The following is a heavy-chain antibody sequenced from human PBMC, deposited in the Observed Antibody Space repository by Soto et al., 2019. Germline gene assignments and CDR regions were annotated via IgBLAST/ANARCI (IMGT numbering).Heavy chain of an antibody. Sequence: GGSLRLSCAASGFTFSSYAMSWVRQAPGKGLEWVSAISGSGGSTYYAESVKGRFTISRDNSKNMLFLQMNSLRAEDTALYYCAKAGNGSSWYVYYYGMDVWGQGTTVTVSS. CDR1: GFTFSSYA. J-gene: IGHJ6*02. V-gene: IGHV3-23*01. CDR3: AKAGNGSSWYVYYYGMDV. D-gene: IGHD6-13*01. CDR2: ISGSGGST.